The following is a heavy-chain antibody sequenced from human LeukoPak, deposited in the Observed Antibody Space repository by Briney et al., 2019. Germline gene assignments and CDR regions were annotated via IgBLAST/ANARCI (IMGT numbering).Heavy chain of an antibody. CDR2: ISGSGGST. J-gene: IGHJ4*02. V-gene: IGHV3-23*01. CDR1: GFTFSSYA. CDR3: AKWEKSVVVTAMDS. Sequence: GGCLRLSCAAYGFTFSSYAMSSVRQAPGKGLEWDSAISGSGGSTYYADSVKGRFTISRDNSKNTLYLQMNSLRAEDTAVYYCAKWEKSVVVTAMDSWGQGTLVTVSS. D-gene: IGHD2-21*02.